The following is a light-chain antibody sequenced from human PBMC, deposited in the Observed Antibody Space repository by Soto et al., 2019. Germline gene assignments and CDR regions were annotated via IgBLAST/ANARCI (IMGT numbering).Light chain of an antibody. CDR3: QQYYSTPQT. Sequence: DIVMTQSPDSLAVSLGERATINCKSSPSVLYSSNNTHYLAWYQQKPGQPPKLLIYWASTLESGVPDRFRGTGSGTDFTPTISSPQGEDVAVYECQQYYSTPQTFGQGTNVEIK. J-gene: IGKJ1*01. V-gene: IGKV4-1*01. CDR1: PSVLYSSNNTHY. CDR2: WAS.